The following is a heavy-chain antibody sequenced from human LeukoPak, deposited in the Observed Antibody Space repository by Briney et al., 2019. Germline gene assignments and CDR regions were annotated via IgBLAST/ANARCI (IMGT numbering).Heavy chain of an antibody. Sequence: SETLSLTCAVYGGSFSGYYWSWIRQPPGKGLEWIGEINHSGSTNYNPSLKSRVTISVDTSKNQFSLKLSSVTAADTAVYYCARVLHSSTSFGFDPWGQGTLVTVPS. CDR3: ARVLHSSTSFGFDP. CDR2: INHSGST. J-gene: IGHJ5*02. D-gene: IGHD2-2*01. CDR1: GGSFSGYY. V-gene: IGHV4-34*01.